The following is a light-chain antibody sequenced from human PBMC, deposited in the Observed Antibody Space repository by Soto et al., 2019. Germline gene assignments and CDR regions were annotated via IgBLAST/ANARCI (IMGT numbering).Light chain of an antibody. J-gene: IGKJ5*01. CDR2: GAS. Sequence: IVLTQSPGTLSLSPWERATLSCRASQSVSNNYLAWYQQKPGQAPRLLIYGASNRATGIPDRFSGSGSGTDFTLTISRLEPEDFAVYYCQQRSNWPLTFGQGTRLEIK. CDR3: QQRSNWPLT. CDR1: QSVSNNY. V-gene: IGKV3D-20*02.